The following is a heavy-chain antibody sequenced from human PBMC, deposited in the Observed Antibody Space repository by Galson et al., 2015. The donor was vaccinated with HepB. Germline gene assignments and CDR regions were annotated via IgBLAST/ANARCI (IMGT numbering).Heavy chain of an antibody. CDR3: ARESLFYQQDFVAIPGSHPIGYFDY. CDR1: GGSINSGGHY. V-gene: IGHV4-31*03. D-gene: IGHD2-15*01. Sequence: LSLTCTVSGGSINSGGHYWSWIRQQSGKGLEWIGYIYYSGATFYNPSLTSRVTISVDTSKNQFSLKLSPVTAADTAFYYCARESLFYQQDFVAIPGSHPIGYFDYWGRGRLVTVSS. CDR2: IYYSGAT. J-gene: IGHJ4*02.